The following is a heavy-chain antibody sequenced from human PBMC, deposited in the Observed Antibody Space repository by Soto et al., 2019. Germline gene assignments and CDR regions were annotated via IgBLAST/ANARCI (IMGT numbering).Heavy chain of an antibody. V-gene: IGHV4-39*01. Sequence: SETLSLTCTVSGGSISSSSYYWGWIRQPPGKGLEWIGSIYYSGSTYYNPSLKSRVTISVDTSKNQFSLKLSSVAAADTAVYYCARYSPELWFGELSWFEPWGQGTLVTVS. CDR3: ARYSPELWFGELSWFEP. J-gene: IGHJ5*02. D-gene: IGHD3-10*01. CDR2: IYYSGST. CDR1: GGSISSSSYY.